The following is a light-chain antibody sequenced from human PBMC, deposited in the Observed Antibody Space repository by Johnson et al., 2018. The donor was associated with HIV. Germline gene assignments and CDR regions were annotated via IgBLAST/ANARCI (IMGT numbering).Light chain of an antibody. Sequence: QSVLTQPPSVSAAPGQKVTISCSGSSSNIGNNYVSWYQQLPGTAPKLLIYDNNKRPSGIPDRFSGSKSGTSATLGITGLQTWDEADYYCGTWDSSLSALYVFGTGTKVTVL. CDR1: SSNIGNNY. CDR2: DNN. CDR3: GTWDSSLSALYV. V-gene: IGLV1-51*01. J-gene: IGLJ1*01.